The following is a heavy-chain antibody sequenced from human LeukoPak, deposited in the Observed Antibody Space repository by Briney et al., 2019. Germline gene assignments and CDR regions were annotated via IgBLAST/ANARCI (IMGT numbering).Heavy chain of an antibody. CDR3: VRDSYYAFDI. J-gene: IGHJ3*02. D-gene: IGHD2-8*01. CDR1: GFIFSTST. V-gene: IGHV3-48*04. Sequence: PGGSLRLSCAAPGFIFSTSTMNWVRQAPGKGLEWVSYISSSSSTVFHADSVKGRFTISRDNAKSSLFLHMNSLRAEDTAIYYCVRDSYYAFDIWGQGTVVAVSS. CDR2: ISSSSSTV.